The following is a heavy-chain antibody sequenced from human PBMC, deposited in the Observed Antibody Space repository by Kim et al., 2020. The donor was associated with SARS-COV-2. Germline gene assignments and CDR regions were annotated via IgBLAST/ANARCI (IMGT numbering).Heavy chain of an antibody. CDR1: GYTFTSYA. D-gene: IGHD6-19*01. J-gene: IGHJ2*01. CDR3: ARPKTSIAVAGTQYWYFDL. Sequence: ASVKVSCKASGYTFTSYAMNWVRQAPGQGLEWMGWINTNTGNPTYAQGFTGRFVFSLDTSVSTAYLQISSLKAEDTAVYYCARPKTSIAVAGTQYWYFDLWGRGTLVTVSS. V-gene: IGHV7-4-1*02. CDR2: INTNTGNP.